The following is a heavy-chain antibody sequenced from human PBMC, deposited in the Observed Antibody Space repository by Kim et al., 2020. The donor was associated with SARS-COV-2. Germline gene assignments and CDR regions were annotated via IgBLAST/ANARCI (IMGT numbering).Heavy chain of an antibody. CDR3: ARDRGSGWYFGDY. Sequence: GGSLRLSCAASGFTFSSYSMNWVRQAPGKGLEWVSSISSSSSYIYYADSVKGRFTISRDNAKNSLYLQMNSLRAEDTAVYYCARDRGSGWYFGDYWGQGTLVTVSS. J-gene: IGHJ4*02. V-gene: IGHV3-21*01. CDR1: GFTFSSYS. CDR2: ISSSSSYI. D-gene: IGHD6-19*01.